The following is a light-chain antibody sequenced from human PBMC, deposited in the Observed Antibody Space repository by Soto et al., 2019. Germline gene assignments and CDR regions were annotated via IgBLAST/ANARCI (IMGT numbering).Light chain of an antibody. CDR1: QSLSGW. CDR2: DAF. CDR3: QQYASYPWT. Sequence: DIRLTQTPSTLSASIGDRVTITCRASQSLSGWLAWYQQTPGKAPKLLISDAFRLESGVPSRFRGSGSGTEFSLTIISLQPCDSATFYCQQYASYPWTFGRGTKV. J-gene: IGKJ1*01. V-gene: IGKV1-5*01.